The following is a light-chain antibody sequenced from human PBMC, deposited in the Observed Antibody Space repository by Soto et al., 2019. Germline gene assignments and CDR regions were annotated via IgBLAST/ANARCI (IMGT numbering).Light chain of an antibody. V-gene: IGKV1-5*03. CDR1: HTISSC. Sequence: DIQMTQSPSTLSASVGDRVTITCRASHTISSCLAWFQQKPGRAPKLLIYKASSLKNGVPSRFSGSGSGTQFTLPTSSLQPEDFAAYHCQQYNSWSPITFGQGTRPEIK. CDR2: KAS. CDR3: QQYNSWSPIT. J-gene: IGKJ5*01.